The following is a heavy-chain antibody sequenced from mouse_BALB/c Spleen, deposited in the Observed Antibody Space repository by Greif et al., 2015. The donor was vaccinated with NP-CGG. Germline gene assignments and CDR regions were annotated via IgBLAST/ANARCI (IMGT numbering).Heavy chain of an antibody. D-gene: IGHD1-1*01. CDR1: GYTFTSYW. CDR2: IYPGSGST. Sequence: LQQSGSELVRPGASVKLSCKASGYTFTSYWMHWVKQRHGQGLEWIGNIYPGSGSTNYDEKFKSKGTLTVDTSSSXAYMPLSSLTSEDSAVYYCAITTVVGGYFDVWGAGTTVTVSS. CDR3: AITTVVGGYFDV. J-gene: IGHJ1*01. V-gene: IGHV1S22*01.